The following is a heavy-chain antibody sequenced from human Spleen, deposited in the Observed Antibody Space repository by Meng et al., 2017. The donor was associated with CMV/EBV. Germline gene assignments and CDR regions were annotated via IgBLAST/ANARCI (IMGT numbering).Heavy chain of an antibody. Sequence: ASVISGADYWHWIRQSPGKGLEWIGYIHHSGNTNYNPSLKSRVTVSVDTSKNQFSLKLTSITAADSALYYCATDRGYYDSTGYFDYWGQGSLVTVSS. CDR2: IHHSGNT. CDR1: ASVISGADY. D-gene: IGHD3-22*01. J-gene: IGHJ4*02. CDR3: ATDRGYYDSTGYFDY. V-gene: IGHV4-61*08.